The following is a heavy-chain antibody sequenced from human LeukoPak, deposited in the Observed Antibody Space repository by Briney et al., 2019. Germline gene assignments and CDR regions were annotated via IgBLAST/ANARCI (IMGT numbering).Heavy chain of an antibody. Sequence: SETLSLTCTVSGGSISSYYWSWIRQPPGKGLEWIGYIYYSGSTNYNPSLKSRVTISVDTSKNRFSLKLSSVTAADTAVYYCARVVAYPYYYYYYMDVWGKGTTVTVSS. CDR3: ARVVAYPYYYYYYMDV. CDR2: IYYSGST. V-gene: IGHV4-59*08. CDR1: GGSISSYY. D-gene: IGHD2-15*01. J-gene: IGHJ6*03.